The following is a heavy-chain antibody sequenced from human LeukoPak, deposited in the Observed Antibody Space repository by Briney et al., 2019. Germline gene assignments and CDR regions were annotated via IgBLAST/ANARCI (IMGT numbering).Heavy chain of an antibody. D-gene: IGHD3-16*01. Sequence: GGSLRLSCAASGFTFSSYGMSWVRQAPGKGLEWVSAISDSGGSTYYADSVKGRFTISRDNAKNSLNLQMNSLRAEDTAVYYCARIHYGAFDIWGQGTMVTVSS. CDR1: GFTFSSYG. V-gene: IGHV3-23*01. J-gene: IGHJ3*02. CDR2: ISDSGGST. CDR3: ARIHYGAFDI.